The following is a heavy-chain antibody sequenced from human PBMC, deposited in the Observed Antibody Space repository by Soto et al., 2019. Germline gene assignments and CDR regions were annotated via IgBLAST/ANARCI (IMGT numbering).Heavy chain of an antibody. J-gene: IGHJ3*02. CDR3: ARGAYSGGPSALDI. CDR1: GFTFSSYW. CDR2: INSDGSST. D-gene: IGHD6-19*01. Sequence: GGSLRLSCAASGFTFSSYWMHWVRQAPGKGLVWVSRINSDGSSTSYADSVKGRFTISRDNAKNTLYLQMNSLRVEDTAVYHCARGAYSGGPSALDIWGQGTMFTVS. V-gene: IGHV3-74*01.